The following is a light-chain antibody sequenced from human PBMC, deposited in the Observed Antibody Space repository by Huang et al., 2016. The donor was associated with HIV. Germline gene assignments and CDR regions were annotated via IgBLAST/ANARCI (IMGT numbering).Light chain of an antibody. V-gene: IGKV4-1*01. J-gene: IGKJ3*01. CDR3: QQYYDTPLT. Sequence: DIVMTQSPESLAVSLGERDTINCRSSQSVLNTDNNRDYLAWYQQKPGQRPRLLIYCASTLESGVPDRFLGTGSGTDFTLTISNLQAEDVAVYFCQQYYDTPLTFGPGTKVDIK. CDR1: QSVLNTDNNRDY. CDR2: CAS.